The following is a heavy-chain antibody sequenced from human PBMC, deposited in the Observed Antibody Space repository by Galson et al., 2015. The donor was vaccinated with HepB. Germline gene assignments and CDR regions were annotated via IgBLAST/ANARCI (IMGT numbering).Heavy chain of an antibody. V-gene: IGHV3-53*01. CDR3: ARDLSSAHYPYWYFDL. Sequence: SLRLSCAASGFIVSDNYMNWVRQAPGRGLEWVSVIFIGGKTYYADSVKGRFTISRDKSKNTLHLQMNSLRPEDTALYYCARDLSSAHYPYWYFDLWGRGPPVTVSS. CDR2: IFIGGKT. CDR1: GFIVSDNY. D-gene: IGHD3-22*01. J-gene: IGHJ2*01.